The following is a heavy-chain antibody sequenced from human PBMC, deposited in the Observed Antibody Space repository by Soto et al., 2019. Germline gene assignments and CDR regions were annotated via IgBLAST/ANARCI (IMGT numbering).Heavy chain of an antibody. CDR1: GFSLSLSGLG. V-gene: IGHV2-5*02. Sequence: QIILKESGPTLIKPTRTLTLTCTFSGFSLSLSGLGVGWVRQPPGKALEWLATVYWDDDKRYNPSLQSRLTIPKDTSKNQVVLIMVNMDPADTATYFCAHVVPATMYYFDYWGQGTLVTVSS. D-gene: IGHD2-2*01. CDR2: VYWDDDK. J-gene: IGHJ4*02. CDR3: AHVVPATMYYFDY.